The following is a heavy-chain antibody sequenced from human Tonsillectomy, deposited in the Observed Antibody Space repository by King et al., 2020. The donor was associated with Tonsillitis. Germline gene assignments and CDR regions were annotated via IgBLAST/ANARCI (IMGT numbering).Heavy chain of an antibody. V-gene: IGHV3-48*03. CDR3: ARERATASHAFDI. CDR1: GFTFSSYE. D-gene: IGHD1-26*01. Sequence: VQLVESGGGLVQPGGSLRLSCAASGFTFSSYEMNWVRQAPGKGLEWVSYISSSGSTIYYADSVKGRFTISRDNARNSLYLQMNSLRAEDTAVYYCARERATASHAFDIWGQGTMVTVSS. J-gene: IGHJ3*02. CDR2: ISSSGSTI.